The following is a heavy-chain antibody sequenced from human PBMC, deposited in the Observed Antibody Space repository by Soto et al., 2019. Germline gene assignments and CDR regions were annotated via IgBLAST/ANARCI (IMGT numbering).Heavy chain of an antibody. D-gene: IGHD2-2*03. Sequence: PSKTLSLTCTVSGDSVSTNSYSWGWIRQSPGKGLEWIGTIYSSENTYYNPSLLSRVTISVDTSKNEFSLRLSSVTAADTAVYYCARLNGYCISTNCHGYYSMDVWGQGTTVTVSS. CDR1: GDSVSTNSYS. V-gene: IGHV4-39*01. J-gene: IGHJ6*02. CDR2: IYSSENT. CDR3: ARLNGYCISTNCHGYYSMDV.